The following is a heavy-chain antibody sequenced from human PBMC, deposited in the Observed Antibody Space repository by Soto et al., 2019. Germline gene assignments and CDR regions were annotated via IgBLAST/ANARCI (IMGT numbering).Heavy chain of an antibody. J-gene: IGHJ4*01. D-gene: IGHD1-1*01. V-gene: IGHV3-23*01. CDR1: GFTFSSYS. CDR2: ISGSGGTA. Sequence: EVQLWESGGGSVQPGGSLRLSCAASGFTFSSYSMHWVRRPPAKGLEWVSSISGSGGTAYYADSVKGRFSSSRDSLVNTLYLQMSSLRAEDTAVYYCAKGWGQNWNFDYWGHGTLVTVSP. CDR3: AKGWGQNWNFDY.